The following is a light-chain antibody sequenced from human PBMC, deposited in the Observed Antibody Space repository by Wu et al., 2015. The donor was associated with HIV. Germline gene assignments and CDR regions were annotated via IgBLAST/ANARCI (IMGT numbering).Light chain of an antibody. CDR1: HSVGSY. CDR2: DAS. Sequence: IVLTQSPATLSLSPGERATLSCRASHSVGSYLAWYQQKPGQAPRLLIYDASNRATGIPDRFIGSGSGTDFTLAISRLEPEDFAVYYCQQYGSFSLTFGGGTKVEI. V-gene: IGKV3-11*01. J-gene: IGKJ4*01. CDR3: QQYGSFSLT.